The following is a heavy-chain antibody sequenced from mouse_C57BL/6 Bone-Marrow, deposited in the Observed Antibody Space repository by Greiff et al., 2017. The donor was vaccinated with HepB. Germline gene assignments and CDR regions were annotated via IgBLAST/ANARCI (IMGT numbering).Heavy chain of an antibody. CDR3: ARQLRAMDY. CDR1: GFTFSSYG. V-gene: IGHV5-6*01. Sequence: EVKVVESGGDLVKPGGSLKLSCAASGFTFSSYGMSWVRQTPDKRLEWVATISSGGSYTYYPDSVKGRFTISRDNAKNTLYLQMSSLKSEDTAMYYCARQLRAMDYWGQGTSVTVSS. CDR2: ISSGGSYT. J-gene: IGHJ4*01.